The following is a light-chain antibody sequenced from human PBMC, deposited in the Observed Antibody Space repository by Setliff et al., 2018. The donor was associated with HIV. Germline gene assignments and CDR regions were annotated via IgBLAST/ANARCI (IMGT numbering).Light chain of an antibody. CDR3: SSHTSGSSPYV. CDR2: EVS. J-gene: IGLJ1*01. V-gene: IGLV2-18*02. Sequence: QSALTQPPSVSGSPGQSVAISCIGTGGYFGTYGRVSWYQQSPGTAPRLIIYEVSNRPSGVPDRFSGSKSGYTASLTISGLRPEDEGDYYCSSHTSGSSPYVFGPGTKGTVL. CDR1: GGYFGTYGR.